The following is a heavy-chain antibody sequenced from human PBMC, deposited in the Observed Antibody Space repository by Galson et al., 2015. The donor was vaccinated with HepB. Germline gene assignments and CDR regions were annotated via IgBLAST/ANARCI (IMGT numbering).Heavy chain of an antibody. J-gene: IGHJ5*02. Sequence: SVKVSCKASGYNFANYAIIWVRQAPGQGLEWMGWISGYNGRTDSAPKIQDRVTMTTDTSTKTAYMELRALTSDDTAVYYCARGHSVTVSVVVPHWFDPWGQGPLVTVSS. CDR2: ISGYNGRT. CDR1: GYNFANYA. D-gene: IGHD3-3*01. CDR3: ARGHSVTVSVVVPHWFDP. V-gene: IGHV1-18*01.